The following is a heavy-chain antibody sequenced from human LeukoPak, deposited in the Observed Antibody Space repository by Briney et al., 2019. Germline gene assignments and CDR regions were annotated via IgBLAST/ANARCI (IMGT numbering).Heavy chain of an antibody. CDR3: AKKLVGIAVAGTNYLDY. V-gene: IGHV3-23*01. J-gene: IGHJ4*02. CDR2: ISGSGGST. Sequence: GGSLRLSCAASGFTFSSYAMSWVRQAPGKGLEWVSAISGSGGSTYYADSVKGRFTVSRDNSKNTLYLQMNSLRAEDTAVYYCAKKLVGIAVAGTNYLDYWGQGTLVTVSS. D-gene: IGHD6-19*01. CDR1: GFTFSSYA.